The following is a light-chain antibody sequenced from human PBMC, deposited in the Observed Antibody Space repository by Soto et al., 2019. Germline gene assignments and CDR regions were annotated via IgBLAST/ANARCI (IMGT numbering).Light chain of an antibody. CDR1: QSITMY. CDR2: DTS. Sequence: IQMNQNRSSLSAYVADRVTITWRASQSITMYLNWYRQKSGKAPELLIYDTSTLVSGVPPRFTGSGSGTDFTLTITSLQPEDSATYYCQQRYNTPQTSGQGTKVDLK. V-gene: IGKV1-39*01. CDR3: QQRYNTPQT. J-gene: IGKJ1*01.